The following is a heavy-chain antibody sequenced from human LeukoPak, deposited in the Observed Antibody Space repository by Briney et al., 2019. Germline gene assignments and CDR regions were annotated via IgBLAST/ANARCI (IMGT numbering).Heavy chain of an antibody. V-gene: IGHV3-33*01. Sequence: GGSLRLSCAASGFIFSSFGMHWVRQAPGKGLEWVAVIWHDGSYKYYLDSVKGRFTISRDNAKNTLYLQMNNLRVEDTAVYYCARDQYFYDSNGHLYDFWGQGTLVTVSS. CDR1: GFIFSSFG. CDR2: IWHDGSYK. J-gene: IGHJ4*02. D-gene: IGHD3-22*01. CDR3: ARDQYFYDSNGHLYDF.